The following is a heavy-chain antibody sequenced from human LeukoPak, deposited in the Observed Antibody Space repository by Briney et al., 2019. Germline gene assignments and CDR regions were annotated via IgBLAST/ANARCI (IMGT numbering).Heavy chain of an antibody. CDR3: ARGGGITMIVVVTAPFDY. Sequence: PSETLSLTCTVSGGSISSSSYYWGWIRQPPGKGLEWIGSIYYSGSTNYNPSLKSRVTISVDTSKNQFSLKLSSVTAADTAVYYCARGGGITMIVVVTAPFDYWGQGTLVTVSS. D-gene: IGHD3-22*01. CDR2: IYYSGST. CDR1: GGSISSSSYY. V-gene: IGHV4-39*07. J-gene: IGHJ4*02.